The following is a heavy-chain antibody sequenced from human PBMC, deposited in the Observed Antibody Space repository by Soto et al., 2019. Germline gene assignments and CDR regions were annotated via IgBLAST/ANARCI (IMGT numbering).Heavy chain of an antibody. CDR3: AKVRSSWQTFNWFDP. CDR1: GFTFSSYA. CDR2: ISGSGGST. V-gene: IGHV3-23*01. D-gene: IGHD6-13*01. J-gene: IGHJ5*02. Sequence: WGSLRLSCAASGFTFSSYAMSWVRQAPGKGLEWVSAISGSGGSTYYADSVKGRFTISRDNSKNTLYLQMNSLRAEDTAVYYCAKVRSSWQTFNWFDPWGQGTLVTVSS.